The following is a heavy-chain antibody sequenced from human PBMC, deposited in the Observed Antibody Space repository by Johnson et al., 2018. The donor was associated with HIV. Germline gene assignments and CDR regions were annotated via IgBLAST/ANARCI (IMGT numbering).Heavy chain of an antibody. D-gene: IGHD1-1*01. V-gene: IGHV3-74*02. CDR1: GFTVSSNY. CDR3: VRSGPNWAFDF. J-gene: IGHJ3*01. Sequence: VQLVESGGGLIQPGGSLRLSCAASGFTVSSNYMSWVRHAPGKGLVWVSRISSDGSSTYYADSVKGRFTISRDNAKNTMFVQMNSLRAEDTAVYYCVRSGPNWAFDFWGQGTMVTVSS. CDR2: ISSDGSST.